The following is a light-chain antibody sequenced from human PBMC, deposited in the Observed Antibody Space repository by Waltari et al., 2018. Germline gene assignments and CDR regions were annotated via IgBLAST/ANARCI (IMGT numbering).Light chain of an antibody. Sequence: EIVMTQSPATLSVSPGDRATLSCRPSQTISSSLAWYQQKPGLAPRLLIHGASTRAAGIPARFSGSGSGTKFTLTITSLQSEDFAFYSCQQYSKWPLTFGGGTKVEIK. CDR1: QTISSS. CDR2: GAS. CDR3: QQYSKWPLT. V-gene: IGKV3-15*01. J-gene: IGKJ4*01.